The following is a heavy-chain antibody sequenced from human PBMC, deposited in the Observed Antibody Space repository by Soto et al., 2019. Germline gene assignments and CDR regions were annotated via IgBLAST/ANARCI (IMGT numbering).Heavy chain of an antibody. V-gene: IGHV4-34*01. D-gene: IGHD3-10*01. CDR3: ARGGGVYYGSGSYLFYYYYSYRDV. CDR1: GGSFSGYY. Sequence: SETLSLTCAVYGGSFSGYYWSWIRQPPGKGLEWIGEINHSGSTNYNPSLKSRVTISVDTSKNQFSLKLSSVTAADTAVYYCARGGGVYYGSGSYLFYYYYSYRDVWGKGTRVPVSS. J-gene: IGHJ6*03. CDR2: INHSGST.